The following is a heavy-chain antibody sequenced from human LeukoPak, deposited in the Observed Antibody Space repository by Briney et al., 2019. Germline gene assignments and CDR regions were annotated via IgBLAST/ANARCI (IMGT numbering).Heavy chain of an antibody. J-gene: IGHJ4*02. CDR3: AREGVDCSSTSCPGDY. D-gene: IGHD2-2*01. V-gene: IGHV4-30-4*08. Sequence: SETLSLTCTVSGGSISSGSYYWSWIRQPPGKGLEWIGYIYYSGSTYYNPSLKSRVTISVDTSKNQFSLKLSSVTAADTAVYYCAREGVDCSSTSCPGDYWGQGTLVTVSS. CDR2: IYYSGST. CDR1: GGSISSGSYY.